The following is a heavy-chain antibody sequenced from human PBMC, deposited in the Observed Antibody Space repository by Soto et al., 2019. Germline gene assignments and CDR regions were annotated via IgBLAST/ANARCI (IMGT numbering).Heavy chain of an antibody. CDR2: INGDGIST. D-gene: IGHD2-15*01. V-gene: IGHV3-74*01. Sequence: VGSLRLSCAASGFTFSSYWMHWVRQAPGKGLVWVSRINGDGISTTYADSVKGRFTISRDNAKNTLYLQMNSLRAEDTAVYYCAKGVDPRGNNWFDPWGQGTLVTVSS. J-gene: IGHJ5*02. CDR3: AKGVDPRGNNWFDP. CDR1: GFTFSSYW.